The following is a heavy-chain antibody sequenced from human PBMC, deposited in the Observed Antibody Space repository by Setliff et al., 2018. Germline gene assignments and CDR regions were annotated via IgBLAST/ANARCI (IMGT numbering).Heavy chain of an antibody. Sequence: PGALVKVSCKASGYTFTSYDINWVRQATGQGLEWMGWMNPNSGNTGYAQKFQGRVTMTRNTSISTAYMDLSSLRFEDTAVYYCARAQSWSGGPYYFDNWGQGTLVTVSS. CDR3: ARAQSWSGGPYYFDN. J-gene: IGHJ4*02. CDR1: GYTFTSYD. D-gene: IGHD3-3*01. V-gene: IGHV1-8*02. CDR2: MNPNSGNT.